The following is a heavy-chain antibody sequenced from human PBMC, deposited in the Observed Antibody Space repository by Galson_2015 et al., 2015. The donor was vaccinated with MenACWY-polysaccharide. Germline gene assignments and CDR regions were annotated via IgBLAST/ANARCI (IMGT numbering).Heavy chain of an antibody. Sequence: SLRLSCAASGFTFSSYNMNWVRQAPGKGLEWVSSISGSGSFIYYADSVKGRFTISRDNAKNSLYLQMNSLRADDSAVYYCARVRLRGYYLDYWGQGTLVTVSS. V-gene: IGHV3-21*01. D-gene: IGHD3-10*01. CDR3: ARVRLRGYYLDY. J-gene: IGHJ4*02. CDR2: ISGSGSFI. CDR1: GFTFSSYN.